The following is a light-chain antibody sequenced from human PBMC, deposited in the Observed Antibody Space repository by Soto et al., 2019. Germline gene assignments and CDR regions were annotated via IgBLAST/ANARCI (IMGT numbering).Light chain of an antibody. CDR2: TAS. J-gene: IGKJ1*01. CDR3: QQSYSVPWT. V-gene: IGKV1-39*01. CDR1: QSTRSY. Sequence: DIQMTQSPSSLSASVGDRITITCRASQSTRSYVNWYQQKPGTAPKPLIYTASSLQSGVPSRFSGSGSRTDFTLTISSLQSEDSATYYCQQSYSVPWTFGQGTKVEI.